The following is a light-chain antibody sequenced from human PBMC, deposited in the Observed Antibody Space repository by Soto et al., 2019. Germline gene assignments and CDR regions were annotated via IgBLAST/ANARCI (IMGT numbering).Light chain of an antibody. CDR3: QQYGGSPPYT. Sequence: EIVLTQSPGTLSLSPGERATLSCRASRSISSTYLAWDQQKPRQAPRLLIYGASSRATGIPDRFSGSGSGTDFTLTISRLEPEDFAVYYCQQYGGSPPYTFGQGTKLEIK. J-gene: IGKJ2*01. CDR1: RSISSTY. CDR2: GAS. V-gene: IGKV3-20*01.